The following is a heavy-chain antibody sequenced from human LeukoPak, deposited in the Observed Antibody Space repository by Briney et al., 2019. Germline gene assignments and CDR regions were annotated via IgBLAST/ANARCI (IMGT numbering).Heavy chain of an antibody. CDR1: GYTFTSYY. CDR3: ARSKFKGYDAFDI. Sequence: ASVKVSCKASGYTFTSYYMHWVRQAPGQGLEWMGIINPSGGSTSYAQKFQGRVAMTRDTSISTAYMELSRLRSDDTAVYYCARSKFKGYDAFDIWGQGTMVTVSS. J-gene: IGHJ3*02. V-gene: IGHV1-46*01. D-gene: IGHD6-13*01. CDR2: INPSGGST.